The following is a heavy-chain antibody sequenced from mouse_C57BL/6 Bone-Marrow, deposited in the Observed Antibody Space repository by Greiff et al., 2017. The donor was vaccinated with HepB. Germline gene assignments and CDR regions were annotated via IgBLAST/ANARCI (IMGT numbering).Heavy chain of an antibody. CDR3: ARRGLRREDYYDMDY. D-gene: IGHD2-4*01. Sequence: QVQLQQPGAELVKPGASVKLFCKASGYTFTSYWMHWVKQRPGQGLEWIAMIHPNSGSTNYNEKFKSKAILTVDKSSSTAYMQLSSLTSEDSAVYYCARRGLRREDYYDMDYWGQGTSVTVSS. J-gene: IGHJ4*01. CDR2: IHPNSGST. V-gene: IGHV1-64*01. CDR1: GYTFTSYW.